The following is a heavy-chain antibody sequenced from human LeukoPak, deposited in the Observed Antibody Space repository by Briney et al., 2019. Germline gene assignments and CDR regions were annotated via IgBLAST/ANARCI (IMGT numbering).Heavy chain of an antibody. CDR1: GFTFNNYA. J-gene: IGHJ3*02. CDR2: IRYDGSNK. Sequence: GGSLRLSCAASGFTFNNYAMNWARQAPGKGLEWVACIRYDGSNKYYADSVKGRFTISRDNSKNTLYLQMNSLRAEDTAVYYCAKVSKAYYYDSSGYPDAFDIWGQGTMVTVSS. V-gene: IGHV3-30*02. D-gene: IGHD3-22*01. CDR3: AKVSKAYYYDSSGYPDAFDI.